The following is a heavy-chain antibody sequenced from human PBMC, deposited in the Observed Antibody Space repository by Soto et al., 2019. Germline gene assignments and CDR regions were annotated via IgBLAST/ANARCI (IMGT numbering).Heavy chain of an antibody. J-gene: IGHJ6*02. CDR2: IYYSGST. CDR3: ARGFGELFGSYYYYGMDV. Sequence: SETLSLTCTVSGGSISSGGYYWSWIRQHPGKGLERIGYIYYSGSTYYKQSLKSRVTISVDTSKNQFYRKLSSVTAADTVVYYCARGFGELFGSYYYYGMDVWGQGTTVT. CDR1: GGSISSGGYY. V-gene: IGHV4-31*03. D-gene: IGHD3-10*01.